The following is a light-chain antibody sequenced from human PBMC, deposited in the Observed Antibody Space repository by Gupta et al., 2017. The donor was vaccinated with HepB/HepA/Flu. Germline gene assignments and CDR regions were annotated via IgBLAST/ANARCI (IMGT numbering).Light chain of an antibody. Sequence: DIVMTQSPDSLAVSLGERATINCKSSLSLLYSSDNKNYLAWYQQKAGQPPKLLIDWASTRESGVPDRCSGSGSGTDFTLTISSLQAEDVAVYYCQQYYSSPCSFGQGTKLEIK. V-gene: IGKV4-1*01. CDR1: LSLLYSSDNKNY. CDR2: WAS. CDR3: QQYYSSPCS. J-gene: IGKJ2*04.